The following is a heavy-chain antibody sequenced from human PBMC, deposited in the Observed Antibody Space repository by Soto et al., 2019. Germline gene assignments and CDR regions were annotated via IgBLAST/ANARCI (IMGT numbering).Heavy chain of an antibody. V-gene: IGHV3-48*02. CDR1: GFMFDSFA. J-gene: IGHJ4*02. CDR3: AKSGDSAGWRIDF. Sequence: EVQLVESGGGLVQPGGSLRLYCVGSGFMFDSFAMNWVRQAPGKGLEWVSYINGGSDSIYYAESVKGRFTISRDNARNSLSLQMNSLSDEDTAGYYCAKSGDSAGWRIDFWCQETLGTVSS. D-gene: IGHD6-19*01. CDR2: INGGSDSI.